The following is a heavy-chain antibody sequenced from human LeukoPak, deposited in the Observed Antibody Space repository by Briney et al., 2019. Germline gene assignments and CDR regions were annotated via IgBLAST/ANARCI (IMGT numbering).Heavy chain of an antibody. J-gene: IGHJ5*02. D-gene: IGHD1-26*01. V-gene: IGHV4-61*02. Sequence: SQTLSLTCTVSGGPISSGSYYWSWIRQSAGKGLEWIGRIYLSGTTNYNPSLKSRVTISVDTSKNQFSLKLSSVTAADTAVYYCARAQRGSLYNWFDPWGQGTLVTVSS. CDR2: IYLSGTT. CDR3: ARAQRGSLYNWFDP. CDR1: GGPISSGSYY.